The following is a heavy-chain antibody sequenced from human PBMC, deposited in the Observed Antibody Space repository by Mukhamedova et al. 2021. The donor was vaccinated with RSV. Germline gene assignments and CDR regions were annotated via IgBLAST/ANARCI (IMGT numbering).Heavy chain of an antibody. D-gene: IGHD1-7*01. Sequence: GLVWVSHINSDGSSTTYADSVKGRFTISRDNAKNTLYLQMNSLRAEDTAAYYCARMGITGTAMGDYRGQGTLVIVSP. J-gene: IGHJ4*02. CDR3: ARMGITGTAMGDY. V-gene: IGHV3-74*01. CDR2: INSDGSST.